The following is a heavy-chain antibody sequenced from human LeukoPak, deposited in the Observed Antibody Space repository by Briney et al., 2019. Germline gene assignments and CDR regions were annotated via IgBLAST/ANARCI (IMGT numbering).Heavy chain of an antibody. CDR3: ARDLIRTTMIGLNWFDP. Sequence: SVKVSCKASGGTFSSYAISWVRQAPGQELEWMGGIIPIFGTANYAQKFQGRVTITADESTSTAYMELSSLRSEDTAVYYCARDLIRTTMIGLNWFDPWGQGTLVTVSS. D-gene: IGHD3-22*01. V-gene: IGHV1-69*13. J-gene: IGHJ5*02. CDR1: GGTFSSYA. CDR2: IIPIFGTA.